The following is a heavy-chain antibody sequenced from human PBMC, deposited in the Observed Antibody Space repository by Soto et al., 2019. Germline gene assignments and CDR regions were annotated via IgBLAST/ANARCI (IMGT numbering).Heavy chain of an antibody. J-gene: IGHJ4*02. Sequence: EVQLFESGGGLVQPGGSLRLACAASGFIFDNYAMTWVRQAPGKGLEWVSLVSGSGGGTYYADSVKGRFTISRDNSKNTLYLQMNSPRVEDTAIYYCAKIVLAPDYWGQGTLVTVSS. CDR3: AKIVLAPDY. D-gene: IGHD3-16*02. CDR2: VSGSGGGT. CDR1: GFIFDNYA. V-gene: IGHV3-23*01.